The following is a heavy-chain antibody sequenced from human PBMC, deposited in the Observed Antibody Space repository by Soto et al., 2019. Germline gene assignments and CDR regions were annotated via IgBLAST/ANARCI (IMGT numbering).Heavy chain of an antibody. J-gene: IGHJ4*02. CDR2: FDPEDGKT. Sequence: QVQLVQSGAEVKKPGASVKVSCNISGYTLTELSMHWVRQAPGKGLEWMGGFDPEDGKTIYAQKFQGRVTMTEDTSTDTVYVELSSLRSEDTAVYYCATNPDSSSSNFDYWGQGSPVTVSS. D-gene: IGHD3-22*01. V-gene: IGHV1-24*01. CDR1: GYTLTELS. CDR3: ATNPDSSSSNFDY.